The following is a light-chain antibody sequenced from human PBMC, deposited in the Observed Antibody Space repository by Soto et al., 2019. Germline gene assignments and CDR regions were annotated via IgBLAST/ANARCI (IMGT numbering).Light chain of an antibody. V-gene: IGKV3-11*01. CDR1: QSVNQK. CDR3: HQRQSWPRT. CDR2: YTS. Sequence: EIVMTQSPATLSVSPGERATLSCRASQSVNQKLGWYQQKPGQAPRLLIYYTSNRATGIPARFSGSGSGTDFTLTISSLAPEDFAIYYCHQRQSWPRTFGQGTKVDIK. J-gene: IGKJ1*01.